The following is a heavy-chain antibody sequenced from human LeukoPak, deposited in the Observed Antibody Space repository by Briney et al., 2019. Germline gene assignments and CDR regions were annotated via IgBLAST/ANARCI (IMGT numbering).Heavy chain of an antibody. D-gene: IGHD3-16*02. CDR2: ISSSSSTI. CDR1: GFTFSSYS. CDR3: ARGPRYDAFDI. Sequence: GGSLRLSCAASGFTFSSYSMNWVRQAPGKGLEWVSYISSSSSTIYYADSVKGRFTISRDNAKNSLYLQMNSLRAKDTAVYYCARGPRYDAFDIWGQGTMVTVSS. J-gene: IGHJ3*02. V-gene: IGHV3-48*01.